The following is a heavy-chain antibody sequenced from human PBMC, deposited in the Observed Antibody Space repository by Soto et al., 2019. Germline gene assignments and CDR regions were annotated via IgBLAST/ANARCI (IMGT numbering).Heavy chain of an antibody. D-gene: IGHD6-13*01. V-gene: IGHV3-66*01. CDR2: IYSGGST. CDR3: SRSALSTGNSELDST. Sequence: GGSLRLSCAASGFTVSSNYMSWVRQAPGKGLEWVSVIYSGGSTYYADSVKGRFTISRDNSKNTLYLQMNSLRAEDTSVYFCSRSALSTGNSELDSTWGQGTLVTVSS. J-gene: IGHJ5*02. CDR1: GFTVSSNY.